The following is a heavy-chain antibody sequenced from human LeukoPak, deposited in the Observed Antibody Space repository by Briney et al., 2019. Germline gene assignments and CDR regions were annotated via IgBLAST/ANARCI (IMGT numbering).Heavy chain of an antibody. Sequence: PGGSLRLSCAASGFTFSSYAMSWIRQPPGKGLEWIGYIYYSGSTNYNPSLKSRVTISVDTSKNQFSLKLSSVTAADTAVYYCARHSSSGWYAEYFQHWGQGTLVTVSS. J-gene: IGHJ1*01. D-gene: IGHD6-19*01. V-gene: IGHV4-59*08. CDR2: IYYSGST. CDR3: ARHSSSGWYAEYFQH. CDR1: GFTFSSYA.